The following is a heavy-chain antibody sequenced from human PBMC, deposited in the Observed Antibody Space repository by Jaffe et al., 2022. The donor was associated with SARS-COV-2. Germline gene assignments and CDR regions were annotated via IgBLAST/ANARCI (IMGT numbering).Heavy chain of an antibody. Sequence: EVQLVESGGGLIQPGGSLRLSCAASGFTFSSYSMKWVRQAPGKGLEWVSYIGSSSTITYYAESVKGRFTISRDNAKKSLYLQMNSLRDEDTAVYYCARDRVTFSRTTEYGMDVWGQGTTVTVSS. CDR2: IGSSSTIT. D-gene: IGHD3-16*01. J-gene: IGHJ6*02. V-gene: IGHV3-48*02. CDR1: GFTFSSYS. CDR3: ARDRVTFSRTTEYGMDV.